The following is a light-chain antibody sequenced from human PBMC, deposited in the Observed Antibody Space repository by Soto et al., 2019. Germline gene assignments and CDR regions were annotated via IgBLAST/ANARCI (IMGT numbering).Light chain of an antibody. Sequence: DVHMTQSPSTLSASVGDRFTITCRASQSISTWLAWYQQKPGKAPNLLIYDASSLESGVPSRFRGSGSGTEFTLTISSLQPDDFATYYCLQHNSYSWSFGQGTKVDIK. CDR1: QSISTW. V-gene: IGKV1-5*01. CDR3: LQHNSYSWS. CDR2: DAS. J-gene: IGKJ1*01.